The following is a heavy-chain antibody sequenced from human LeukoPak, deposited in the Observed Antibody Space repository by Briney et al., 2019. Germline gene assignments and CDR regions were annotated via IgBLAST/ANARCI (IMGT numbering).Heavy chain of an antibody. J-gene: IGHJ6*02. Sequence: PGGSLRLSCAASGFTFSNYAIHWVRQAPGKGLEWVAVIWYDGTNKFYADSVKGRFTISRDNSKNTLYLQMNSLRAEDTAVYYCARDGKSAAMDYYGMDVWGQGTTVTVSS. CDR1: GFTFSNYA. CDR2: IWYDGTNK. D-gene: IGHD2-2*01. V-gene: IGHV3-33*01. CDR3: ARDGKSAAMDYYGMDV.